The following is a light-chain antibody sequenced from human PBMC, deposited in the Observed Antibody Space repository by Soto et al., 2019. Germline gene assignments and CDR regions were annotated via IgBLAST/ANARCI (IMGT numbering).Light chain of an antibody. V-gene: IGLV7-46*01. CDR2: DTS. CDR3: LLSYSAARSWV. J-gene: IGLJ2*01. Sequence: QAVVTQEPSLTVSPGGTVTLTCGSSTELSPVVIIPTGSSRSLAKPPGHCDTSDKHSWTPARFSGSLLGGKAALTLSGAQPEDEAEYYCLLSYSAARSWVFGGGTKLTVL. CDR1: TELSPVVI.